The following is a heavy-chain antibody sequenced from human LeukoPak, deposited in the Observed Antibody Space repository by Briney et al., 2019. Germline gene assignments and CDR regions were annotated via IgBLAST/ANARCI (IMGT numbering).Heavy chain of an antibody. CDR3: ARQDIVVVPAELKINNWFDP. CDR1: GGSISSSSYY. CDR2: IYYSGST. J-gene: IGHJ5*02. Sequence: SETLSLTCTVSGGSISSSSYYWGWIRQPPGKGLEWIGSIYYSGSTYYNPSLKSRVTISVDTSKNQFSLKLSSVTAADTAVYYCARQDIVVVPAELKINNWFDPWGQGTLVTVSS. D-gene: IGHD2-2*01. V-gene: IGHV4-39*01.